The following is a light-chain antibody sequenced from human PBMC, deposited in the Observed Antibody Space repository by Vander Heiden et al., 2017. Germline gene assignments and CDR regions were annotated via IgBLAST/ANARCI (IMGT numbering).Light chain of an antibody. CDR2: GAS. J-gene: IGKJ2*01. V-gene: IGKV3-15*01. CDR3: QQYYNWLYT. Sequence: EIVMTQSPATLSVSPGERSTLSCSASQSVSSNLAWYRQKPGQAPRLLIYGASTRATGIPARFSGSGSGTEFTLTISSLQSEDFAVYYCQQYYNWLYTFGQGTKMEIK. CDR1: QSVSSN.